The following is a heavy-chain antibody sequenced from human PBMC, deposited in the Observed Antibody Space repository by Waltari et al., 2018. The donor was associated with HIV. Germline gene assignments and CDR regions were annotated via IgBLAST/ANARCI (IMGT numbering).Heavy chain of an antibody. CDR1: GFTFSSYN. D-gene: IGHD1-1*01. CDR2: MTSSCYTI. CDR3: ARTTHGIDF. J-gene: IGHJ4*02. V-gene: IGHV3-48*04. Sequence: EVQLAESGGGLVQPGGSLRLSCVASGFTFSSYNMNWVRQAPGKGRELLSYMTSSCYTIYYADSVEGRFTVSRDNAKNSLYLQMNSLRAEDTAVYYCARTTHGIDFWGQGTLVTVSS.